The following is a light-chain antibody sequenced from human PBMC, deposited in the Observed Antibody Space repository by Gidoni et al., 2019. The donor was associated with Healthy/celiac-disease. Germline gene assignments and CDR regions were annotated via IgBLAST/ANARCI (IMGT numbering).Light chain of an antibody. CDR2: VAS. CDR3: QQYGSSPRT. V-gene: IGKV3-20*01. Sequence: DIVLTHSPGTLSLSPGERATLSCRARQSVSSSYLAWYQQNPGQAPRLLIYVASIRATGIPDRFSGSGSGTDFTLTISRLEPENFAVYYCQQYGSSPRTFGQGTKLEIK. CDR1: QSVSSSY. J-gene: IGKJ2*01.